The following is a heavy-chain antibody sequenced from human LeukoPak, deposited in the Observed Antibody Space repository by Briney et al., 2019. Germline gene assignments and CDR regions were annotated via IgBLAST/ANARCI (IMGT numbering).Heavy chain of an antibody. CDR2: INQDGSEK. J-gene: IGHJ4*02. Sequence: LPGGSLRLSCAASGFTFSSYWMTWARQAPGKGLEWVANINQDGSEKYCVDSVKGRFTISRDNAKNSLYLQIDSLRAADTALYYCARGNRGDYWGQGILVSVSS. CDR3: ARGNRGDY. D-gene: IGHD1-14*01. V-gene: IGHV3-7*01. CDR1: GFTFSSYW.